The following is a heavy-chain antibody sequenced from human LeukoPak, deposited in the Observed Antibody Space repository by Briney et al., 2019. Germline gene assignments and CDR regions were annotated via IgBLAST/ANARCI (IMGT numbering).Heavy chain of an antibody. Sequence: SETLSLTCTVSGGSINSYYWSWIRQPPGKGLEWIGYVYYSGSTNYNPSLKSRVTISVGTSNNQFSLKLTSVTAADTAVYYCARLGGYYFDYWGQGALVAVSS. CDR1: GGSINSYY. CDR3: ARLGGYYFDY. J-gene: IGHJ4*02. D-gene: IGHD3-22*01. CDR2: VYYSGST. V-gene: IGHV4-59*01.